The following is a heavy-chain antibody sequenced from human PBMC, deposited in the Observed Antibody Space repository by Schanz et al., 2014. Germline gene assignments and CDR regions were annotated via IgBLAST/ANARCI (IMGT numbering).Heavy chain of an antibody. CDR1: GFTVSKNY. CDR3: ARGGGPEDVFDI. Sequence: EVQLVESGGGLVQPGGSLRLSCAASGFTVSKNYMSWVRQAPGKGLEWVSIIYTDGSTYYADSVRDRFTISRDNSKNMLYLQINNLRAEDTAVYYCARGGGPEDVFDIWGQGTMLTVSS. J-gene: IGHJ3*02. D-gene: IGHD5-12*01. CDR2: IYTDGST. V-gene: IGHV3-66*01.